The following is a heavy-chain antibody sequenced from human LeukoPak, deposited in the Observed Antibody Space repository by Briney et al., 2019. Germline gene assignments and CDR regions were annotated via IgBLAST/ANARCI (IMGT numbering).Heavy chain of an antibody. J-gene: IGHJ4*02. CDR3: ARDPSPGMRDYYFDY. D-gene: IGHD6-13*01. V-gene: IGHV3-48*01. CDR2: ISSSSSAI. Sequence: GGSLRLSCAASGFTFSSYSMNWVRQAPGKGLEWVSYISSSSSAIYYADSVRGRFTISRDNAKNSLYLQVNSLRAEDTAVYYCARDPSPGMRDYYFDYWGQGTLVTVSS. CDR1: GFTFSSYS.